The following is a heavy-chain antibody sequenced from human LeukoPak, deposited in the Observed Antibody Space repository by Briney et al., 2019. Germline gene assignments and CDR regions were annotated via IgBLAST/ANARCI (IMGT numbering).Heavy chain of an antibody. D-gene: IGHD2-2*01. CDR3: ARGYCSSTSCYRGRGAFDI. V-gene: IGHV1-69*05. CDR2: IIPIFGTA. J-gene: IGHJ3*02. Sequence: ASLKVSCKASGGTFSSYAISWVRQAPGQGLEWMGGIIPIFGTANYAQKFQGRVTITTDESTSTAYMELSSLRSEDTAVYYCARGYCSSTSCYRGRGAFDIWGQGTMVTVSS. CDR1: GGTFSSYA.